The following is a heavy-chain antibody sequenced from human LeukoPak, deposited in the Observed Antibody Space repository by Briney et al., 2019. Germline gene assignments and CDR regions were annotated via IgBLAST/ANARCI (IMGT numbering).Heavy chain of an antibody. CDR1: GGSISSHY. V-gene: IGHV4-59*11. CDR3: ARDPAPSSKGYWYFDL. J-gene: IGHJ2*01. Sequence: SETLSLTCTVSGGSISSHYWSWIRQPPGKGLEWIGCIYYSGSTNYNPSLKSRVTISVDTSKNQFSLKLNSVTAADTAVYYCARDPAPSSKGYWYFDLWGRGTLVTVSS. D-gene: IGHD6-13*01. CDR2: IYYSGST.